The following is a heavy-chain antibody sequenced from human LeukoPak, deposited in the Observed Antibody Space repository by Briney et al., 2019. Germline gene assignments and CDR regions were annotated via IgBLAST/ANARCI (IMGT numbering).Heavy chain of an antibody. J-gene: IGHJ6*03. CDR3: ARGHSIEPYYYYYYMDV. V-gene: IGHV4-34*01. CDR2: INHSGST. Sequence: SETLSLTCASYGGSFSGYYWTWIRQPPGKGLEWVGEINHSGSTNYNPSLKSRVTISIDPSKNQFSLKLRSVTAADTAVYYCARGHSIEPYYYYYYMDVWGKGTTVTVSS. D-gene: IGHD4-11*01. CDR1: GGSFSGYY.